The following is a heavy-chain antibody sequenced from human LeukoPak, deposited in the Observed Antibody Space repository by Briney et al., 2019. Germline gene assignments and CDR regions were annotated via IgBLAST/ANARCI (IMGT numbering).Heavy chain of an antibody. J-gene: IGHJ5*02. CDR2: IYWNDDK. CDR1: GFSLSTSGVG. Sequence: SGPTLVKPTQTLTLTCTFSGFSLSTSGVGVGWIRQPPGKALEWLALIYWNDDKRYSPSLKSRLTITKDTSKNQVVLTMTNMDPVDTATYYCAHRKQRDGYNLNWFDPWGQGTLVTVSS. CDR3: AHRKQRDGYNLNWFDP. D-gene: IGHD5-24*01. V-gene: IGHV2-5*01.